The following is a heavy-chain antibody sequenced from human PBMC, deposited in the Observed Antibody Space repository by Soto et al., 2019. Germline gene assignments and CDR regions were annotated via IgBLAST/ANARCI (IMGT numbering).Heavy chain of an antibody. CDR1: GGSISSYY. J-gene: IGHJ2*01. Sequence: QVQLQESGPGLVKPSETLSLTCTVSGGSISSYYWSWIRQPPGKGLEWIGYIYYSGHTNYNPSLKSRVTISGDTSMNQSSLKLSSVTAADTAVYYCARYCSSTSCYALWYFDLWGRGTLATVSS. D-gene: IGHD2-2*01. V-gene: IGHV4-59*08. CDR2: IYYSGHT. CDR3: ARYCSSTSCYALWYFDL.